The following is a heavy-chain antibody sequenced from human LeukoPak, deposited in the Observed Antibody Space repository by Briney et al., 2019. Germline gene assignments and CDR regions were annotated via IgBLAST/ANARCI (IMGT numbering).Heavy chain of an antibody. CDR1: AYSISSGYY. Sequence: SETLSLTCSVSAYSISSGYYWGWIRQPPGQGLEWIGSIHHTGYTFYNPSLKSRVTISVDTSKNQFSLKLSSVTAADTAVYYCATAYNWFDPWGQGTLVTVSS. CDR2: IHHTGYT. V-gene: IGHV4-38-2*02. J-gene: IGHJ5*02. CDR3: ATAYNWFDP.